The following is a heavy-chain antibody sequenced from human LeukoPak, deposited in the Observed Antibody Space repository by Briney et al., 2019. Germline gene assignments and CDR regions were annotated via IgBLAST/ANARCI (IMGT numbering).Heavy chain of an antibody. J-gene: IGHJ4*02. Sequence: GESLKISCKGSGYNFTNYWIGWVRQMPGKGLEWMGIIDPGDSDTRYSPSFQGQVTISADKSISTAYLQWSSLKASDTAMYYCARLSQYYYGSGSYLDYWGQGTLVTVSS. D-gene: IGHD3-10*01. CDR1: GYNFTNYW. V-gene: IGHV5-51*01. CDR2: IDPGDSDT. CDR3: ARLSQYYYGSGSYLDY.